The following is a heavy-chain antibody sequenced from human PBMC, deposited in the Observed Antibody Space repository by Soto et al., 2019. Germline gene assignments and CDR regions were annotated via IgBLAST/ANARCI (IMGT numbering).Heavy chain of an antibody. V-gene: IGHV3-33*01. D-gene: IGHD4-17*01. J-gene: IGHJ2*01. CDR2: IWYDGSNK. CDR3: AREGYGDYVWYFYL. Sequence: QVQLVESGGGVVQPGRSLRLSCAASGFTFSSYGMHWVRQAPGKGLEWVAVIWYDGSNKYYADSVKGRFTISRDNSKNTLYLQMNSLRAEDTAVYYCAREGYGDYVWYFYLWGRGTLVTVSS. CDR1: GFTFSSYG.